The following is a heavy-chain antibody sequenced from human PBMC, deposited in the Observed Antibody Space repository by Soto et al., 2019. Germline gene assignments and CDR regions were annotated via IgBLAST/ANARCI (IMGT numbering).Heavy chain of an antibody. CDR3: ARVLPAAIPPWFDP. Sequence: PGGSLRLSCAASGFTVSSNYMSWVRQAPGKGLEWVSVIYSGGSTYYADSVKGRFTISRDNSKNTLYLQMNSLRAEDTAVYYCARVLPAAIPPWFDPWGQGTLVTVSS. CDR2: IYSGGST. CDR1: GFTVSSNY. J-gene: IGHJ5*02. D-gene: IGHD2-2*02. V-gene: IGHV3-66*01.